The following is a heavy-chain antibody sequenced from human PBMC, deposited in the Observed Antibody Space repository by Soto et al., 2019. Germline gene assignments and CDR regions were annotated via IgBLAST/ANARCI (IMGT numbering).Heavy chain of an antibody. J-gene: IGHJ6*02. CDR2: FYYSGST. D-gene: IGHD2-15*01. CDR3: ARLYRSGGSCSGRDYYGMDV. Sequence: QVQLQESGPGLVKPSQTLSLTCTVSGGSISSGDYYWSWIRQPPGKGLEWIGYFYYSGSTYYNPSLKSRVTISVDTSKNQFSLKLSSVTAADTAVYYCARLYRSGGSCSGRDYYGMDVWGQGTTVTVSS. V-gene: IGHV4-30-4*01. CDR1: GGSISSGDYY.